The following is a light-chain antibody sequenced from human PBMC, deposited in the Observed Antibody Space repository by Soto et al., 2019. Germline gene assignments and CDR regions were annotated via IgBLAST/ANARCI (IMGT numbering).Light chain of an antibody. CDR3: QQGFSAPRT. CDR1: RNINNY. J-gene: IGKJ2*01. CDR2: VAY. Sequence: DIQMTQSPSSLSASVGDRVTITCRASRNINNYLNWYQQKPGKAPQLLIYVAYSLQSGVPSRFSGSGSGTDFTLTIRSLQPEDFATYYCQQGFSAPRTLGQGTTLEIK. V-gene: IGKV1-39*01.